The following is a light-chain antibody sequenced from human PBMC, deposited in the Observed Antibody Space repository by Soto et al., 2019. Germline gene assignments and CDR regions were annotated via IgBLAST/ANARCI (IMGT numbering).Light chain of an antibody. Sequence: DIQMTQSPSSLSASVGDRVTITCRASQSISSYLNWYQQKPGKAPKLLIYAASSLQSGVPSRFSGSGSGTDVTLTISSLQPEDFATYYCQQSYNTPWTFGQGTKVEIK. J-gene: IGKJ1*01. CDR2: AAS. V-gene: IGKV1-39*01. CDR1: QSISSY. CDR3: QQSYNTPWT.